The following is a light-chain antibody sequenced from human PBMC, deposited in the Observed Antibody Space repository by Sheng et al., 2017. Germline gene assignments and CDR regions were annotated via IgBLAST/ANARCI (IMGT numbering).Light chain of an antibody. CDR3: QVWDSASDHEV. CDR2: DDS. CDR1: DIGDKS. Sequence: SYELTQPPSVSVAPGQTARIPCGGTDIGDKSVHWYQQRPGLAPVVVVYDDSNRPSGIPERFSGSKSGNTATLIITGVDAGDEADYYCQVWDSASDHEVFGGGTKVTVL. J-gene: IGLJ3*02. V-gene: IGLV3-21*02.